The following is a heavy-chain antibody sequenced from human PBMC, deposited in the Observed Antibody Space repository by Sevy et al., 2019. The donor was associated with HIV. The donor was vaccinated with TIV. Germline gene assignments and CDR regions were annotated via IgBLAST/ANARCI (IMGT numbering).Heavy chain of an antibody. CDR2: ISSSSSYI. Sequence: GSLRLSCAASGFTFSSYSMNWARQAPGKGLEWVSSISSSSSYIYYADSVKGRFTISRDNAKNSLYLQMNSLRAEDTAVYYCARDPAAVNYYDSSGYVDYWGQGTLVTVSS. CDR1: GFTFSSYS. J-gene: IGHJ4*02. V-gene: IGHV3-21*01. CDR3: ARDPAAVNYYDSSGYVDY. D-gene: IGHD3-22*01.